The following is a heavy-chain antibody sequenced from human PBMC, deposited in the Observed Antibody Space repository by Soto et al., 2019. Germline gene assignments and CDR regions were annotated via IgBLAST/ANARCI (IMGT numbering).Heavy chain of an antibody. CDR1: GFILNNYA. D-gene: IGHD7-27*01. V-gene: IGHV3-23*01. J-gene: IGHJ3*01. Sequence: VQLLESGGDLVQPGGSLRLSCVASGFILNNYAMSWVRQAPGKGLEWVSTIGGTDGDSDGVSWYEDSVKGPFTIARDSSANTLVLHMDNFNGEDSSLDYSGKRGRNWGAVDFLGHGTTVVVSS. CDR3: GKRGRNWGAVDF. CDR2: IGGTDGDSDGVS.